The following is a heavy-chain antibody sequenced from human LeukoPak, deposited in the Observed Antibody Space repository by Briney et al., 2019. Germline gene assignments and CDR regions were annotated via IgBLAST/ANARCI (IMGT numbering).Heavy chain of an antibody. CDR2: IWYDGSNK. D-gene: IGHD6-13*01. V-gene: IGHV3-33*01. CDR1: GFTFSSYG. CDR3: ARDRGGSSWYYFDY. J-gene: IGHJ4*02. Sequence: PGRSLRLSCAASGFTFSSYGMHWVREAPCKGLEWVAVIWYDGSNKYYADSVKGRFTISRDNSKNTLYLQMNSLRAEDTAVYYCARDRGGSSWYYFDYWGQGTLVTVSS.